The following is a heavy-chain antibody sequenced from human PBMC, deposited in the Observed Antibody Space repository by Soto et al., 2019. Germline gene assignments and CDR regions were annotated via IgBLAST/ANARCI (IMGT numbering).Heavy chain of an antibody. CDR3: ARGRYSYETIYYKFYYSALDV. Sequence: SETLSLTCGVYGGSIRGYYWSWIRQSPWKGLEWIGDINDNGGTNYNPSLKSRVTTSLDTSKKQVSLMVSSVTAADTAVYYCARGRYSYETIYYKFYYSALDVWGQGTTVTVSS. D-gene: IGHD3-10*01. V-gene: IGHV4-34*01. CDR1: GGSIRGYY. CDR2: INDNGGT. J-gene: IGHJ6*02.